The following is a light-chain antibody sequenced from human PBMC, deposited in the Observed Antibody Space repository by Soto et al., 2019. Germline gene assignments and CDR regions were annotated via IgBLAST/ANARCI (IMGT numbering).Light chain of an antibody. Sequence: QSVLTQPPSASGTPGQRVTIACCGSSSNIGSTTVKWYQQLPGTAPKLLIHNNNQRPSGVPDRFSGSKSGTSASLAISGLQSEDEADYYCAAWADSLNGVVFGGGTKVTVL. CDR2: NNN. V-gene: IGLV1-44*01. CDR3: AAWADSLNGVV. CDR1: SSNIGSTT. J-gene: IGLJ2*01.